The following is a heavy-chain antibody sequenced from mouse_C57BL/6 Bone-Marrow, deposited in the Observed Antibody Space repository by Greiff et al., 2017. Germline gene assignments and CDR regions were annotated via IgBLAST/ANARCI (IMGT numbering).Heavy chain of an antibody. CDR2: ISDGGSYT. CDR3: ARVRFDY. J-gene: IGHJ2*01. V-gene: IGHV5-4*03. CDR1: GFTFSSYA. Sequence: EVKLQESGGGLVKPGGSLKLSCAASGFTFSSYAMSWVRQTPEKRLEWVATISDGGSYTYYPDNVKGRFTISRDNAKNNLYLQMSHLKSEDTAMYYCARVRFDYWGQGTTLTVSS.